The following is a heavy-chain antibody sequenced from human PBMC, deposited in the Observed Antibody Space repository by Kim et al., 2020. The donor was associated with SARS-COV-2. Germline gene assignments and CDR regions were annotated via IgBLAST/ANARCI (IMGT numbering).Heavy chain of an antibody. D-gene: IGHD4-17*01. CDR1: GFTFDDYA. V-gene: IGHV3-43*02. CDR3: AKPDYGDYFDVGWWFDP. J-gene: IGHJ5*02. CDR2: ISGDGGST. Sequence: GGSLRLSCAASGFTFDDYAMHWVRQAPGKGLEWVSLISGDGGSTYYADSVKGRFTISRDNSKNSLYLQMNSLRTEDTALYYCAKPDYGDYFDVGWWFDPWGQGTLVTVSS.